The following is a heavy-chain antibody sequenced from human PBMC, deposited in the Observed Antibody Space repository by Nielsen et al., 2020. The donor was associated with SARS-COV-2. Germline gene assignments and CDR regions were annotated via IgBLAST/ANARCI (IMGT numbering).Heavy chain of an antibody. D-gene: IGHD3-22*01. CDR2: ISGGGGST. CDR3: AKGVNTYYYDSSGYSPN. Sequence: GESLKISCAASGFTFSSYAMSWVRQAPGKGLEWVSAISGGGGSTYYADSVKGRFPIARDNSKNTLYLQMNSLRAEDTAVYYCAKGVNTYYYDSSGYSPNWGQGTLVTVSS. CDR1: GFTFSSYA. V-gene: IGHV3-23*01. J-gene: IGHJ4*02.